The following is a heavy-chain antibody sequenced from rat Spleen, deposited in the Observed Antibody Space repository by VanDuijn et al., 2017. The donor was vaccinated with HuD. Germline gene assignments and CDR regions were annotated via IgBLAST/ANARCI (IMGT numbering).Heavy chain of an antibody. CDR1: GFSLTSYN. V-gene: IGHV2-45*01. CDR2: MWSGGNT. J-gene: IGHJ2*01. CDR3: TRDAYYGYTGTYFDY. Sequence: QVQLMESGPGLVQPSETLSLTCTVSGFSLTSYNVHWVRQPPGKGLEWMGVMWSGGNTAYNSALKSRLSISRDTSKSQVFLKMNSLQTEDTAIYYCTRDAYYGYTGTYFDYWGQGVMVTVSS. D-gene: IGHD1-9*01.